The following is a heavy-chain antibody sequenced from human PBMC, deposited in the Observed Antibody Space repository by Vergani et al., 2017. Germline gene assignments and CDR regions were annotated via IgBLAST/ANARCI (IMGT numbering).Heavy chain of an antibody. CDR3: ARDYLASIAAPPGDY. J-gene: IGHJ4*02. Sequence: QVQLQQWGAGLLKPSETLSLTCAVYGGSFSGYYWSWIRQPPGKGLEWIGEINHSGSTNYNPSLKSRVTISVDTSKNQFSLKLSSVTAADTAVYYCARDYLASIAAPPGDYWGQGTLVTVSS. D-gene: IGHD6-6*01. V-gene: IGHV4-34*01. CDR2: INHSGST. CDR1: GGSFSGYY.